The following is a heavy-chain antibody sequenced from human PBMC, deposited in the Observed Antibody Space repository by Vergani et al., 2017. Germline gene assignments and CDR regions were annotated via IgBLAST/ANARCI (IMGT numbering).Heavy chain of an antibody. CDR2: IYYSGST. D-gene: IGHD6-19*01. Sequence: QLQLQESGPGLVKPSATLSLTCSVSGASIRSSNYYWGWIRQPPGKGLEWIASIYYSGSTYYNRSLKSQVTISVDTSKNQFSLKLSSVTAADTAVYFCARHATVEWLVKLGWIDPWGQGSLVTVSS. CDR3: ARHATVEWLVKLGWIDP. J-gene: IGHJ5*02. V-gene: IGHV4-39*01. CDR1: GASIRSSNYY.